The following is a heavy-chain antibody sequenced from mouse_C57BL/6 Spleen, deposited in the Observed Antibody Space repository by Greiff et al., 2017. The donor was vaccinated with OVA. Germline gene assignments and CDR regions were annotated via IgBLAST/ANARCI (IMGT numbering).Heavy chain of an antibody. J-gene: IGHJ4*01. CDR1: GFTFSDYG. V-gene: IGHV5-17*01. CDR2: ISSGSSTI. D-gene: IGHD4-1*01. Sequence: EVKVVESGGGLVKPGGSLKLSCAASGFTFSDYGMHWVRQAPEKGLEWVAYISSGSSTIYYADTVKGRFTISRDNAKNTLFLQMTSLRSEDTAMYYCARGLGRGYAMDYWGQGTSVTVSS. CDR3: ARGLGRGYAMDY.